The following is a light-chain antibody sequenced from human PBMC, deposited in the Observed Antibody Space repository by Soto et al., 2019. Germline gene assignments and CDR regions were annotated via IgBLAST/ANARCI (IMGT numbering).Light chain of an antibody. CDR3: SSYTGTDVI. J-gene: IGLJ2*01. CDR2: DVN. CDR1: LTDVGGRDF. Sequence: QSALTQPPSASGYPGQSVTISCTGTLTDVGGRDFGRDFVSWYRQDPGKAPKLILYDVNTRPSGVPNRLSGSKSGNTASLTVSGLQAEDEGHYYCSSYTGTDVIFGGGTKLTVL. V-gene: IGLV2-8*01.